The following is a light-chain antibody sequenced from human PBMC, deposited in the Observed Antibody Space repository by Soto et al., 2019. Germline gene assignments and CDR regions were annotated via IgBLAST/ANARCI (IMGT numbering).Light chain of an antibody. Sequence: QSALTQPASVSGSPGQSITISCTGTRSDVGGYNYVSWYQQHPGKAPKLMIYEVSNRPSGVSNRFSGSKSGNTASLTISGLQAEDEADYYCSSYTSSSTLVFGGGTQVTVL. CDR3: SSYTSSSTLV. V-gene: IGLV2-14*01. CDR2: EVS. CDR1: RSDVGGYNY. J-gene: IGLJ2*01.